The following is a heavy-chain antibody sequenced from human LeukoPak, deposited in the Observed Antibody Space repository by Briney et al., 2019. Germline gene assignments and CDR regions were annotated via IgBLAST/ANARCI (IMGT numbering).Heavy chain of an antibody. CDR3: AREMCGSTSCYWEPLSYGMDV. CDR2: ISAYNGNT. V-gene: IGHV1-18*04. J-gene: IGHJ6*04. CDR1: GYTFTSYG. Sequence: ASVKVSCKAPGYTFTSYGISWVRQAPGQGLEWMGWISAYNGNTNYAQKLQGRVTMTTDTSTSTAYMELRSLRSDDTAVYYCAREMCGSTSCYWEPLSYGMDVWGKGTTVTVS. D-gene: IGHD2-2*01.